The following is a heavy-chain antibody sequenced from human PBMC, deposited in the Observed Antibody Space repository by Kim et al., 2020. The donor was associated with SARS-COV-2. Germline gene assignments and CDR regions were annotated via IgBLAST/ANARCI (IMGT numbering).Heavy chain of an antibody. V-gene: IGHV3-48*03. D-gene: IGHD3-9*01. J-gene: IGHJ6*03. Sequence: GGSLRLSCAASGFTFSTYEMNWVRQAPGKGLEWVSYISSSGSTIYYADSVKGRFTISRDNAKNSLYLQMNSLRAEDTAVYYCAREMGGSRYDILTGRYYHYYYMDVWGKRTTVTVSS. CDR2: ISSSGSTI. CDR1: GFTFSTYE. CDR3: AREMGGSRYDILTGRYYHYYYMDV.